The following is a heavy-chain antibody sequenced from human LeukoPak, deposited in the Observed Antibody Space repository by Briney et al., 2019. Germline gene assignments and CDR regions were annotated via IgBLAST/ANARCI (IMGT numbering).Heavy chain of an antibody. V-gene: IGHV1-2*06. CDR2: INPNSGGT. D-gene: IGHD4-17*01. CDR1: GYTFTGYY. Sequence: ASVKVSCKASGYTFTGYYMHWVRQAPGQGLEWMGRINPNSGGTNYAQKFQGRVTMTEDTSTDTAYMELSSLRSEDTAVYYCATTYFYGDSHPFDYWGQGTLVTVSS. J-gene: IGHJ4*02. CDR3: ATTYFYGDSHPFDY.